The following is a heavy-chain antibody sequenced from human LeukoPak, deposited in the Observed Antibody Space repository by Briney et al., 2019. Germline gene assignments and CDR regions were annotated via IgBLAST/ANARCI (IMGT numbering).Heavy chain of an antibody. CDR1: GDSINSLDL. J-gene: IGHJ4*02. Sequence: SGALSLTCTVSGDSINSLDLWSWVRQPPGKGLEWIGEMYLSGTTHSNPSVKSRVTISIDKSKNQLFLNLSSVTAADTAVYYCAGLVGRYSSGLYYYYFDYWGQGTLVTVSS. CDR2: MYLSGTT. D-gene: IGHD3-22*01. V-gene: IGHV4-4*02. CDR3: AGLVGRYSSGLYYYYFDY.